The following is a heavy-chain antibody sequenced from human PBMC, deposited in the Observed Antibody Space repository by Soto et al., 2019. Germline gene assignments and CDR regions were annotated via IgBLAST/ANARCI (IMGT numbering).Heavy chain of an antibody. D-gene: IGHD2-15*01. J-gene: IGHJ4*02. CDR3: ARNRYCSGGSCYHFDY. Sequence: PGGSLRLSCAASGFTFSSYGMHWVRQAPGKGLEWVAVIWYDGSNKYYADSVKGRFTISRDNSKNTLYLQMNSLRAEDTAVYYCARNRYCSGGSCYHFDYWGQGTLVTSPQ. CDR1: GFTFSSYG. CDR2: IWYDGSNK. V-gene: IGHV3-33*01.